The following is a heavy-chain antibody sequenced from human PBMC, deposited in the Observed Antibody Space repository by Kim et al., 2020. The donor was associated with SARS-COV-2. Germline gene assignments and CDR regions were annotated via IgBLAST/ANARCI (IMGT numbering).Heavy chain of an antibody. CDR3: ARDKGRWYSSVPSWYFDL. Sequence: GGSLRLSCAASGFTFSSYAMHWVRQAPGKGLEWVAVISYDGSNKYYADSVKGRFTISRDNSKNTLYLQMNSLRAEDTAVYYCARDKGRWYSSVPSWYFDLWGRGTLVTVSS. J-gene: IGHJ2*01. D-gene: IGHD6-19*01. V-gene: IGHV3-30*04. CDR1: GFTFSSYA. CDR2: ISYDGSNK.